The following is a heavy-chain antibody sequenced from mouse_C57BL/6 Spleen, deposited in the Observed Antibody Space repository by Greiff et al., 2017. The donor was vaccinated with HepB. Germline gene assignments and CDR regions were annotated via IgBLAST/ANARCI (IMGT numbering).Heavy chain of an antibody. CDR2: IDPSDSET. CDR3: ARPYDYDEGWFAY. D-gene: IGHD2-4*01. J-gene: IGHJ3*01. Sequence: QVQLQQPGAELVRPGSSVKLSCKASGYTFTSYWMHWVKQRPIQGLEWIGNIDPSDSETHYNQKFKDKATLTVDKSSSTAYMQLSSLTSEDSAVYYCARPYDYDEGWFAYWGQGTLVTVSA. CDR1: GYTFTSYW. V-gene: IGHV1-52*01.